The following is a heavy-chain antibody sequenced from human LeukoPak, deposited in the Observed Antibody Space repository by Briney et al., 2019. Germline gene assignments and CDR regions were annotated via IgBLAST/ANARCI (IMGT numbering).Heavy chain of an antibody. CDR2: IKQDGSEK. V-gene: IGHV3-7*01. J-gene: IGHJ4*02. CDR3: ASLVDTAMVYYFDY. CDR1: GFTFSSYW. Sequence: GGSLRLSFAASGFTFSSYWMSWVRQAPGKGLEWVANIKQDGSEKYYVDSVKGRFTISRDNAKSSLYLQMNSLRAEDTAVYYCASLVDTAMVYYFDYWGQGTLVTVSS. D-gene: IGHD5-18*01.